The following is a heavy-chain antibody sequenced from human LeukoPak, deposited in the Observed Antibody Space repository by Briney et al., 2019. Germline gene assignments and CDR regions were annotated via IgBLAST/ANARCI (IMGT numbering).Heavy chain of an antibody. Sequence: ASVKVSCKVSGYTLTELSMHWVRQAPGKGLEWMGGFDPEDGETIYAQKFQGRVTMTEDTSTDTAYMELSSLRSEDTAVYYCATPGSGSPYDAFDIWGQGTMVTVSS. D-gene: IGHD1-26*01. CDR1: GYTLTELS. V-gene: IGHV1-24*01. CDR2: FDPEDGET. J-gene: IGHJ3*02. CDR3: ATPGSGSPYDAFDI.